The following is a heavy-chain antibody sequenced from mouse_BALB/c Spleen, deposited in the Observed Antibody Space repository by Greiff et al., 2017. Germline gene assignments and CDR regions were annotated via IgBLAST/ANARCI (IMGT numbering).Heavy chain of an antibody. CDR1: GFNIKDTY. Sequence: EVKVVESGAELVKPGASVKLSCTASGFNIKDTYMHWVKQRPEQGLEWIGRIDPANGNTKYDPKFQGKATITADTSSNTAYLQLSSLTSEDTAVYYCARSYYYGSSGHYYAMDYWGQGTSVTVSS. V-gene: IGHV14-3*02. CDR3: ARSYYYGSSGHYYAMDY. J-gene: IGHJ4*01. CDR2: IDPANGNT. D-gene: IGHD1-1*01.